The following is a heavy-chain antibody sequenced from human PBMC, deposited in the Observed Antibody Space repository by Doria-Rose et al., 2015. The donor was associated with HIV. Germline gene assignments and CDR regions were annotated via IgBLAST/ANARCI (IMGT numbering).Heavy chain of an antibody. CDR1: GGSFSGYY. CDR3: ARGLLRGGWNDVDYYYGMDV. V-gene: IGHV4-34*01. J-gene: IGHJ6*02. Sequence: QVQLQESGAGLVKPSETLSLTCAVFGGSFSGYYWSWIRQPPGKGLELIGELNHSGSTIYKTSLKSRVTISLDTSKTLFSLKLSSGTAADTAVYYCARGLLRGGWNDVDYYYGMDVWGQGTTVTVSS. CDR2: LNHSGST. D-gene: IGHD1-1*01.